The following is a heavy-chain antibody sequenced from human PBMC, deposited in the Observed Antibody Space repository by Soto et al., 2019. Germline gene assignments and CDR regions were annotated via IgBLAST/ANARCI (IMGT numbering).Heavy chain of an antibody. V-gene: IGHV1-2*04. Sequence: ASVKVSCKASGYTFTGYYMHWVRQAPGQGLEWMGWLNPNSGGTNYAQKFQGWVTMTRDTSISTAYMELSRLRSDDTAVYYCGRDTEYSSIAFDYWGQGTPVTVSS. J-gene: IGHJ4*02. CDR1: GYTFTGYY. CDR3: GRDTEYSSIAFDY. D-gene: IGHD6-6*01. CDR2: LNPNSGGT.